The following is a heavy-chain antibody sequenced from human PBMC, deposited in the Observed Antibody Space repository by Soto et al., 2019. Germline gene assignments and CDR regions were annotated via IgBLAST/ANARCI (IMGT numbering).Heavy chain of an antibody. D-gene: IGHD2-15*01. Sequence: EVQLVESGGGLAQPGRSLRLSCKVSGFIFGDYAVNWVRQAPGKGLQWVGFIRSKPYGETTEYAASVKGRFTFSRDDSKNIAYLQMNIMKTEDTAVYYCTRSYCSGSSCNNYYYYGMDVWGQGTTVTVS. CDR1: GFIFGDYA. CDR2: IRSKPYGETT. CDR3: TRSYCSGSSCNNYYYYGMDV. J-gene: IGHJ6*02. V-gene: IGHV3-49*04.